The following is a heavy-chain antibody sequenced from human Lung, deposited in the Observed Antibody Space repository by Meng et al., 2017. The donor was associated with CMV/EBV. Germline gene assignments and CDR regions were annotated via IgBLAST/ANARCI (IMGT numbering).Heavy chain of an antibody. CDR3: ARAQDTTSADYYNYGIDV. CDR1: GYFFTGHF. CDR2: INPNSGGT. J-gene: IGHJ6*02. V-gene: IGHV1-2*02. Sequence: ASVKVSCKASGYFFTGHFVHWVRRAPGQGLEWMGWINPNSGGTKYTQKFQGRVTMTRDTSISTVYMELSGLRSDDTAMYYCARAQDTTSADYYNYGIDVWGQGTTVTVSS. D-gene: IGHD1-14*01.